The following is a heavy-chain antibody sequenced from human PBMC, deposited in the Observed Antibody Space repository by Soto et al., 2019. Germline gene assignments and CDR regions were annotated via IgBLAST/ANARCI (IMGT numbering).Heavy chain of an antibody. J-gene: IGHJ5*02. CDR1: GYTFTSYD. D-gene: IGHD3-3*01. CDR3: ARCPPFGHDVWSGQPPNWFDP. V-gene: IGHV1-8*01. CDR2: MNPNSGNT. Sequence: ASVKVSCKASGYTFTSYDINWVRQATGQGLEWMGWMNPNSGNTGYAQKFQGRVTMTRNTSISTVYMELSSLRSEDTAVYYCARCPPFGHDVWSGQPPNWFDPWGQGTLVTVSS.